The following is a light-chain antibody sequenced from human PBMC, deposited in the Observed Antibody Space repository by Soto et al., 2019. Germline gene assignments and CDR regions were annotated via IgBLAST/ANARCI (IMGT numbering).Light chain of an antibody. J-gene: IGLJ1*01. Sequence: QSALTQPASVSGSPGQSITISCTGTSSDVGNYKYVSWYQQHSGKAPKLMIYEVSNRPSGVSNRFSGSKSGNTASLTISGLQAEDETDYYCFSYTSSGTYVFGTGTKV. V-gene: IGLV2-14*01. CDR1: SSDVGNYKY. CDR2: EVS. CDR3: FSYTSSGTYV.